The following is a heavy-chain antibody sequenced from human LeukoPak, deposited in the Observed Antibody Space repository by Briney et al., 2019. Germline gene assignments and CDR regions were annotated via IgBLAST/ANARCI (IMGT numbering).Heavy chain of an antibody. D-gene: IGHD3-16*02. CDR3: ARRADVWGSYRYPYYFDY. CDR1: GYSFTSYW. CDR2: IYPGDSDT. J-gene: IGHJ4*02. V-gene: IGHV5-51*01. Sequence: GESLKISCKGSGYSFTSYWIGWVRQMPGKGLEWMGIIYPGDSDTRYSPSFQGQVTISADKSIGTAYLQWSSLKASDTAMYYCARRADVWGSYRYPYYFDYWGQGTLVTVSS.